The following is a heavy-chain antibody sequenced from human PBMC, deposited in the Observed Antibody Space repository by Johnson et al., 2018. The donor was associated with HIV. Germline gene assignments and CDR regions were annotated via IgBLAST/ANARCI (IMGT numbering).Heavy chain of an antibody. Sequence: QVQLVESGGGVVQPGRSLRLSCAASGLTFSSYAMHWVRQAPGKGLEWVAVISDDGSNKYYADFVKGRFTISRDNSKNTLYLQMSSLRVYDTAVYFCARDWDYAHAFDIWGQGTMVTVSS. CDR3: ARDWDYAHAFDI. CDR1: GLTFSSYA. V-gene: IGHV3-30-3*01. CDR2: ISDDGSNK. D-gene: IGHD4-17*01. J-gene: IGHJ3*02.